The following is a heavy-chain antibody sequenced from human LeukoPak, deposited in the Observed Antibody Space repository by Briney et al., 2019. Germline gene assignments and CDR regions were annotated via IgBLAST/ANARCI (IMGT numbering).Heavy chain of an antibody. Sequence: GRSLRLSCAASGFTFSSYVMNWVRQAPGKGLEWVSYIGSSGSIIHYADSVKGRFTISRDNAKNSLYLQMNTLRAEDTAVYYCARVRSSGSPLDYWGQGTLVTVSS. J-gene: IGHJ4*02. CDR1: GFTFSSYV. D-gene: IGHD3-22*01. CDR3: ARVRSSGSPLDY. CDR2: IGSSGSII. V-gene: IGHV3-48*04.